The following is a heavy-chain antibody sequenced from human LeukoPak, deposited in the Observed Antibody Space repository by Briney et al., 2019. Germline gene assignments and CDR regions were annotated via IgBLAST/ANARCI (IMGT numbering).Heavy chain of an antibody. CDR3: ARVGVYGSGSYAAYYYMDV. V-gene: IGHV1-2*02. J-gene: IGHJ6*03. D-gene: IGHD3-10*01. CDR2: INPNSGGT. CDR1: GYTFTGYY. Sequence: GASVKVSCKASGYTFTGYYIHWVRQAPGQGLEWMGWINPNSGGTNYAQKFQGRVTMTRDTSISTAYVELSRLRSDDTAVYYCARVGVYGSGSYAAYYYMDVWGKGTTVTISS.